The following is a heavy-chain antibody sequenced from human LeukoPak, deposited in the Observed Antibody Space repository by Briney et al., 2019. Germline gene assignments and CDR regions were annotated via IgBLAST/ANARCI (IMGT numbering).Heavy chain of an antibody. Sequence: GGSLRLSCAASGFTFSSYAMSWVRQAPGKGLEWVSAISGSGGSTYYADSVKGRFTISRDNSRNRLYLQMNSLRAEDTAVYYCAKATYYDFWSGYYLDYWGQGTLVTVSS. CDR3: AKATYYDFWSGYYLDY. CDR2: ISGSGGST. J-gene: IGHJ4*02. CDR1: GFTFSSYA. D-gene: IGHD3-3*01. V-gene: IGHV3-23*01.